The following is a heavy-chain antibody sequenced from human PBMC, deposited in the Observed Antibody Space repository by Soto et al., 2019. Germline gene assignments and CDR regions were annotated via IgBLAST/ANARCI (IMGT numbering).Heavy chain of an antibody. D-gene: IGHD6-19*01. Sequence: EMQLLESGGGLVQPGRSLRLSCAASGFTFTRDDMSWGRQAPGKGLVWVALITTSGDAAYDADSVRGQFTISRDNAQNMVYLQMCRLRVEGTGVYYCVNIGWVNWGQGTLVTVSS. J-gene: IGHJ4*02. CDR2: ITTSGDAA. CDR1: GFTFTRDD. V-gene: IGHV3-23*01. CDR3: VNIGWVN.